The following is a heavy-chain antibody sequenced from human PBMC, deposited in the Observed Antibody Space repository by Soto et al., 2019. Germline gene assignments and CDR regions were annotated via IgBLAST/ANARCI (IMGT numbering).Heavy chain of an antibody. CDR2: IIPIFGTA. CDR3: ARAHLVSAGRYYFDY. J-gene: IGHJ4*02. CDR1: GGTFSSYA. Sequence: QVQLVQSGAEVKKPGSSVKVSCKASGGTFSSYAISWVRQAPGQGLEWMGGIIPIFGTANYAQKFQGRVTMTADESTSTAYMELSSLISEDTAVYYCARAHLVSAGRYYFDYWGQGTLVTVSS. D-gene: IGHD6-13*01. V-gene: IGHV1-69*01.